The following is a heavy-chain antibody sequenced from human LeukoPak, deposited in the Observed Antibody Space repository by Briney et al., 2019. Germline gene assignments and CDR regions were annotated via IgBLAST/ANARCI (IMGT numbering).Heavy chain of an antibody. CDR2: INPSGGST. CDR1: GYTFTSYY. Sequence: ASVKVSCKASGYTFTSYYMHWVRQAPGQGLEWMGIINPSGGSTNYAQKFQGRVTITADESTSTAYMELSSLRSEDTAVYYCARERPAGPAAILWGQGTQVTVSS. CDR3: ARERPAGPAAIL. V-gene: IGHV1-46*01. J-gene: IGHJ4*02. D-gene: IGHD2-2*01.